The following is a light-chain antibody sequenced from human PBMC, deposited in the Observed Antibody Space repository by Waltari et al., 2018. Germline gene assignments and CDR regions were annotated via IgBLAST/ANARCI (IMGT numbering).Light chain of an antibody. CDR3: MQGTQWPYT. CDR1: QSLVHSDGNTF. J-gene: IGKJ2*01. V-gene: IGKV2-30*02. Sequence: DVVMTQSPLSLPVTLGQPASISCRSRQSLVHSDGNTFLYWFKQRPGQSPRRLIYKAFNRDGGVPDRFGGSGSGTDFTLEISRVEAEDVGIYYCMQGTQWPYTSGQGTKLEI. CDR2: KAF.